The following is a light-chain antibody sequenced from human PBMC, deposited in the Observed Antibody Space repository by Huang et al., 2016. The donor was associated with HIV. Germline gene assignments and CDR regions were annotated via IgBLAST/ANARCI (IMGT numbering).Light chain of an antibody. V-gene: IGKV1-6*01. CDR1: QDIRSD. J-gene: IGKJ1*01. Sequence: IQMTQSPSSLSASVGDRVTISCRASQDIRSDLGWYQQKPGKAPKLLISGSSSLQSGVPSRFSGSGSGTEFTLTINSLQPEDFATYYCLQDYNFPRTFGQGTKVEIK. CDR3: LQDYNFPRT. CDR2: GSS.